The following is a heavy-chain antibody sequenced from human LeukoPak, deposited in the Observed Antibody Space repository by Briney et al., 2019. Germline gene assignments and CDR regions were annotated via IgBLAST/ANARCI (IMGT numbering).Heavy chain of an antibody. V-gene: IGHV1-69*04. D-gene: IGHD6-19*01. J-gene: IGHJ4*02. Sequence: SVKVSCKASGGTFSSYAISWVRQAPGQGLEWMGRIIPILGIANYAQKFQGRVTITADKSRSTAYMELSSLRSEDTAVYYCASEVAGPYYFDYWGQGTLVTVSS. CDR1: GGTFSSYA. CDR2: IIPILGIA. CDR3: ASEVAGPYYFDY.